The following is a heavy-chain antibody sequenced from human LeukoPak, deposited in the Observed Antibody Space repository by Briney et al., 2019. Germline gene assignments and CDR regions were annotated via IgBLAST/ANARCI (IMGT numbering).Heavy chain of an antibody. J-gene: IGHJ5*01. D-gene: IGHD2-2*01. Sequence: GESLKISCKGSGYTFTNYWTGWVRQMPGKGLEWMGIIHPGDSDIRYSPSFQGQVTISGDKSISTAYLQWRSLKASDTAIYYCARLDCTNCWIDFWGQRTLVTVSS. CDR3: ARLDCTNCWIDF. V-gene: IGHV5-51*01. CDR1: GYTFTNYW. CDR2: IHPGDSDI.